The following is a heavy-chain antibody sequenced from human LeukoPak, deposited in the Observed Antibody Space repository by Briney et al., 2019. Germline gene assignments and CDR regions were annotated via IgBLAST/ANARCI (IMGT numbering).Heavy chain of an antibody. CDR1: GGSISSGGYY. J-gene: IGHJ5*02. D-gene: IGHD3-3*01. CDR3: ARASRITIFGVVPGWFDP. CDR2: IYYSGST. Sequence: PSETLALTCTVSGGSISSGGYYWSWIRQHPGKGLEWIGYIYYSGSTYYNPSLKSRVTISVDTSKNQFSLKLSSVTAADTAVYYCARASRITIFGVVPGWFDPWAQGTLVTVSS. V-gene: IGHV4-31*03.